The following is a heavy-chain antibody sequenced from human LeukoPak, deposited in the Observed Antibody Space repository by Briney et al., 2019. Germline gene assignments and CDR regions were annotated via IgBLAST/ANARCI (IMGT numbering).Heavy chain of an antibody. Sequence: GGSLRLSCTASGFTFSSFTMIWVRQAPGKGLEWVSSISHTDDPSHYADSVRGRFTISRDNAKNSLYLQMNSLRVEDTAVYYCTRDPNHPGYSSGWYYWGQGTLVTVSS. J-gene: IGHJ4*02. CDR1: GFTFSSFT. V-gene: IGHV3-48*04. CDR2: ISHTDDPS. CDR3: TRDPNHPGYSSGWYY. D-gene: IGHD6-19*01.